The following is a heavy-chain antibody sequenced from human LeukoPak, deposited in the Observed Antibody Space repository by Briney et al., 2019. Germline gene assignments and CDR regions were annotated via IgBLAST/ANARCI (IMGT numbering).Heavy chain of an antibody. CDR2: ISGDGSST. CDR1: GFTFSSYA. D-gene: IGHD2/OR15-2a*01. CDR3: ARELSAGD. Sequence: GGSLRLSCAASGFTFSSYAMSWARQAPGKGLVWVSRISGDGSSTFYADSVKGRFTISRDNAKNTLYLQMNSLRAEDTAVYYCARELSAGDWGQGTLVTVSS. V-gene: IGHV3-74*01. J-gene: IGHJ4*02.